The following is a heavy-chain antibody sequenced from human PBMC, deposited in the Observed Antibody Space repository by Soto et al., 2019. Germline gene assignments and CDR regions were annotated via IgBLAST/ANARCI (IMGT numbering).Heavy chain of an antibody. J-gene: IGHJ4*02. D-gene: IGHD4-17*01. CDR3: ARVEMTSVTD. Sequence: SETLSLTCPVSGGSISSYYWSWIRQPPGKGLEWIGYIFYSGNTNYNPSLKSRVTISIDTSKKHFSLKLNSVTAADTAVYYCARVEMTSVTDWGQGTLVTVSS. CDR2: IFYSGNT. CDR1: GGSISSYY. V-gene: IGHV4-59*01.